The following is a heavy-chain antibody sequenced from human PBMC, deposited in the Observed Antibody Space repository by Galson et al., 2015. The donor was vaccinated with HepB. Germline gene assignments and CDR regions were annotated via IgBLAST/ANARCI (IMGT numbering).Heavy chain of an antibody. D-gene: IGHD3-3*01. V-gene: IGHV3-23*01. CDR3: VKDGRIFGVIIIGTYFDF. Sequence: SLRLSCAASGFTFTSYAMSWVRQAPGKGLEWVSFISGSGDSTYYADSVKGRFTISRDNSKNTLYLQMSGLRGEDTAVYYCVKDGRIFGVIIIGTYFDFWGQGTLVTVSS. J-gene: IGHJ4*02. CDR1: GFTFTSYA. CDR2: ISGSGDST.